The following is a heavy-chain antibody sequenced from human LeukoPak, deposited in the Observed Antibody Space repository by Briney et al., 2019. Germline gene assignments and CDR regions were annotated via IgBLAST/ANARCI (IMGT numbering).Heavy chain of an antibody. CDR1: GFTFSDYY. V-gene: IGHV3-11*01. D-gene: IGHD2-2*01. Sequence: GGSLRLSCAASGFTFSDYYMSWTRQAPGKGLEWVSYISSSGSTIYYTDSVKGRFTISRDNAKNSLYLQMNSLRAEDTAVYYCARGAVVVPAAIWGQGTLVTVSS. J-gene: IGHJ4*02. CDR2: ISSSGSTI. CDR3: ARGAVVVPAAI.